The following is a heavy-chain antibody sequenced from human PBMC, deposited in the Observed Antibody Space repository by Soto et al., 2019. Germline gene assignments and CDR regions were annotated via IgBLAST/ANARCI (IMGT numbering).Heavy chain of an antibody. Sequence: ASVKVSCKVSGYTLTELSMHWVRQAPGKGLEWMGGFDPEDGETIYAQKFQGRVTMTEDTSTDTAYMELSSLRSEDTAVYYCATSSFDAAGDAFDVWGQGTMVTVSS. J-gene: IGHJ3*01. CDR3: ATSSFDAAGDAFDV. D-gene: IGHD3-9*01. CDR1: GYTLTELS. CDR2: FDPEDGET. V-gene: IGHV1-24*01.